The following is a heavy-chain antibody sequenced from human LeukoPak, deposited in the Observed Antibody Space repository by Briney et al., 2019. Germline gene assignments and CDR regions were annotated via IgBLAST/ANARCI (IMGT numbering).Heavy chain of an antibody. D-gene: IGHD2-2*01. Sequence: ASVKVSCKPSGYTFTRYYTHWVRQAPGQGREWMGIINPSGGDTSYAQKFQGRVTTTRDPSTSTVYMEVVSLRPEDTAVYYCARGCRVVPGVHNVGMTSYYNGMDVWGQGTTVTVSS. CDR3: ARGCRVVPGVHNVGMTSYYNGMDV. J-gene: IGHJ6*02. CDR2: INPSGGDT. V-gene: IGHV1-46*01. CDR1: GYTFTRYY.